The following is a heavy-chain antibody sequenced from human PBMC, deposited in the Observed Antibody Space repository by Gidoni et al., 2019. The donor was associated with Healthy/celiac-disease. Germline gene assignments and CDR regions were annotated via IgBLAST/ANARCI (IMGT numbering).Heavy chain of an antibody. Sequence: QVQLQQWGAGLLKPPETLSLTCAVYGASFSGYYWSWLRQPPGKGLEWIGEINHSGSTNYNPSLKSRVTISVDTSKNQFSLKLSSVTAADTAMYYCAGRGSVLTVAGTLYFDYWGQGTLVTVSS. CDR3: AGRGSVLTVAGTLYFDY. CDR2: INHSGST. V-gene: IGHV4-34*01. J-gene: IGHJ4*02. CDR1: GASFSGYY. D-gene: IGHD6-19*01.